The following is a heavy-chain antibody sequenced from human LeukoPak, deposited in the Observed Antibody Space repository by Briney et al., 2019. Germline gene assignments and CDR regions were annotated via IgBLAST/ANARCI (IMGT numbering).Heavy chain of an antibody. CDR3: ARAGSSGWYSGWCDP. V-gene: IGHV3-74*01. Sequence: GGSLRLSCAASGFTFSSYWMHWVRQAPGKGLVWVSRINSDVSSTSYADSVKGRFTISRDNAMNTLYLQMNSLRAEDTAVYYCARAGSSGWYSGWCDPWGQGTLVTVSS. CDR2: INSDVSST. J-gene: IGHJ5*02. CDR1: GFTFSSYW. D-gene: IGHD6-19*01.